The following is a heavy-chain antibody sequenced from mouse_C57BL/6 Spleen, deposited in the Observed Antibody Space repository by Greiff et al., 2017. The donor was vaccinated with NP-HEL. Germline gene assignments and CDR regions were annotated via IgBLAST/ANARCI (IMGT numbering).Heavy chain of an antibody. D-gene: IGHD1-1*01. Sequence: QVQLQQPGAELVMPGASVKLSCKASGYTFTSYWMHWVKQRPGQGLEWIGEIDPSDSYTNYNQKFKGKSTLTVDKSSSTAYMQLSSLTSEDSAVYYCARDHYYGKEFAYGGQGTLVTGSA. CDR3: ARDHYYGKEFAY. J-gene: IGHJ3*01. V-gene: IGHV1-69*01. CDR1: GYTFTSYW. CDR2: IDPSDSYT.